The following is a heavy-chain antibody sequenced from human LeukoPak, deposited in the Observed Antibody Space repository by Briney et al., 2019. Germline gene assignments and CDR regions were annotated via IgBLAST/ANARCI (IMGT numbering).Heavy chain of an antibody. CDR3: ARDRARGVNWFDP. CDR2: IIPIFGTA. CDR1: GGTFSSYA. Sequence: GASVKVSCKASGGTFSSYAISWVRQAPGQGLEWMGGIIPIFGTANYAQKFQGRVTMTTDTSTSTAYMELRSLRSDDTAVYYCARDRARGVNWFDPWGQGTLVTVSS. V-gene: IGHV1-69*05. J-gene: IGHJ5*02. D-gene: IGHD3-10*01.